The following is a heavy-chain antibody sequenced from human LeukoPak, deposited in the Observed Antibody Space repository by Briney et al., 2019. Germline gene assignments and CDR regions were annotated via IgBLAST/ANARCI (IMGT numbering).Heavy chain of an antibody. D-gene: IGHD6-13*01. J-gene: IGHJ4*01. CDR1: SGTFASHA. CDR3: ARGGAAAGGYCDS. Sequence: SATVSCKVPSGTFASHALSWVRQTPGQGLEWMGGIIVRYDTRNFARKFQGRVTLTADESTNTAYMEMSSLTSEDTAVYYCARGGAAAGGYCDSWGQGTLLIVSS. CDR2: IIVRYDTR. V-gene: IGHV1-69*01.